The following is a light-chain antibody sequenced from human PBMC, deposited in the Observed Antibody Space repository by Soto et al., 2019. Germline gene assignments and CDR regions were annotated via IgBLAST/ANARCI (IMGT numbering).Light chain of an antibody. CDR2: DAY. V-gene: IGKV3-11*01. J-gene: IGKJ5*01. CDR3: QQRHMWQIT. Sequence: EVVLTQSPVTLSLSPGERATLSCRASQSFRGLLAWYQQKPGQAPRLLIYDAYNRATGIPPRFSGSGSGTDFTLTISSLEPEDSEVYYCQQRHMWQITFGKGTGLKI. CDR1: QSFRGL.